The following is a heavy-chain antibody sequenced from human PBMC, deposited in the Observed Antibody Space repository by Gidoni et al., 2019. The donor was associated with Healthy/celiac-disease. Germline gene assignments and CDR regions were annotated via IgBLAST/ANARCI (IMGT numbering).Heavy chain of an antibody. D-gene: IGHD4-17*01. Sequence: QVQLQESGPGLVKPSQTLSLTCTVSGGSISSGIYYWSWIRQPAGKGLEWIGRSYTSGSPNYNPSLKSRVTMSVDTSKNQFSLKLSSVTAADTAVYYCARARLTTVAHFDYWGQGTLVTVSS. CDR2: SYTSGSP. CDR3: ARARLTTVAHFDY. V-gene: IGHV4-61*02. J-gene: IGHJ4*02. CDR1: GGSISSGIYY.